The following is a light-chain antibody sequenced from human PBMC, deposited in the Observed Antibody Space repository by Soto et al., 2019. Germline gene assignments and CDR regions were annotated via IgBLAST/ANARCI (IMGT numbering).Light chain of an antibody. CDR1: SSDIGAYNY. J-gene: IGLJ2*01. CDR3: SSYTNTNSVV. Sequence: QSVLTQPASVSGSPGQSITISCTGTSSDIGAYNYVSWYQQDPGKAPKLLIYDVSNRPSGVSNRFSGSKSGNTASLTISGLQTEDETDYFCSSYTNTNSVVFGGGTKVTVL. CDR2: DVS. V-gene: IGLV2-14*01.